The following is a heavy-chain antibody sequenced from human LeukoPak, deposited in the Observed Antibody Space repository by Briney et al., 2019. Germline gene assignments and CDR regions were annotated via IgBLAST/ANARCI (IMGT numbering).Heavy chain of an antibody. J-gene: IGHJ4*02. Sequence: PGGSLRLSCAASGLTFSDYAMNWVRQAPGKGLEWVSGISGSGGTTYYADSVKGRFTISRDNSKNTLYLQMNSLRAEDTAVYYCAKAPPQQWLLSYYFDFWGQGTLVTVSS. CDR2: ISGSGGTT. D-gene: IGHD6-19*01. CDR1: GLTFSDYA. CDR3: AKAPPQQWLLSYYFDF. V-gene: IGHV3-23*01.